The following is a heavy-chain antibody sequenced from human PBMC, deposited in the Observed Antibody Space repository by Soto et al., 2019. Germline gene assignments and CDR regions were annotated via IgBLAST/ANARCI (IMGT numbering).Heavy chain of an antibody. CDR2: IYGGGTT. CDR1: GFAVSSKY. D-gene: IGHD6-19*01. J-gene: IGHJ4*02. Sequence: EVQLVESGGGLIQPGGSLRLSCAASGFAVSSKYMTWVRQAPGKGLEWVSVIYGGGTTYYADSVKGRFTISRDTSKTTLYLQMNSLSAQDTAVYYCVQTTGWPGFDFWGQGTLVTVSS. CDR3: VQTTGWPGFDF. V-gene: IGHV3-53*01.